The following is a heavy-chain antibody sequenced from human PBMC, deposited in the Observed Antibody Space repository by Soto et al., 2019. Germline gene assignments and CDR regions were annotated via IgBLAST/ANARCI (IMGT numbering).Heavy chain of an antibody. CDR2: IIPIFGTA. D-gene: IGHD6-19*01. V-gene: IGHV1-69*12. CDR1: GCTFSSYA. CDR3: AEGLANWCKFDP. Sequence: QVQLVQSGAEVKKPGSSVKVSCKASGCTFSSYAISWVRQAPGQGLEWMGGIIPIFGTANYAQKFQGRVTITADETTSRAYRELSSLRSEDTAGYYCAEGLANWCKFDPWGQGTLVTVSS. J-gene: IGHJ5*02.